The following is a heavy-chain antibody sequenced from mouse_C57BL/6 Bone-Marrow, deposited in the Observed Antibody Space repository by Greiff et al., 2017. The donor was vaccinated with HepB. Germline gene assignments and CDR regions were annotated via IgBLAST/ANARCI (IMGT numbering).Heavy chain of an antibody. J-gene: IGHJ2*01. CDR1: GYTFTSYW. CDR3: ARAIYYYGSSYGY. CDR2: IHPNSGST. V-gene: IGHV1-64*01. D-gene: IGHD1-1*01. Sequence: QVQLQQPGAELVKPGASVKLSCKASGYTFTSYWMHWVKQRPRQGLEWIGMIHPNSGSTNYNEKFKSKATLTVDKSSSTAYMQLSSLTSEDSAVYYCARAIYYYGSSYGYWGQGTTLTVSS.